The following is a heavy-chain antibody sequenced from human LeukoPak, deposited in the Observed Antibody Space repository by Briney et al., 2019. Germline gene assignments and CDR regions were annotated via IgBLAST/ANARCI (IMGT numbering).Heavy chain of an antibody. V-gene: IGHV1-69*13. CDR1: GGTFSSYA. D-gene: IGHD5-18*01. J-gene: IGHJ4*02. CDR2: IIPIFGTA. Sequence: RASVKVSCKASGGTFSSYAISWVRQAPGQGLEWMGGIIPIFGTANYAQKFQGRVTITADESTSTAYMELSSLRSEDTAVYYCARVFPGNGYPSLEDLWGQGTRVTVSS. CDR3: ARVFPGNGYPSLEDL.